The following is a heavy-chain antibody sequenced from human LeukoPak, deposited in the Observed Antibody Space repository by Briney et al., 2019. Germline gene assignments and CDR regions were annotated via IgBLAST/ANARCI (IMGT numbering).Heavy chain of an antibody. V-gene: IGHV3-48*03. CDR1: GFTFSSSE. Sequence: TGGSLRLSCAASGFTFSSSEMNWVRQAPGKGLEWFSYISSSGSAIYYADSVKGRFTISRDNAKNSLYLQMNSLRAEDTAVYYCARGLYVLWFGELWTHWGQGTLVTVSS. D-gene: IGHD3-10*01. J-gene: IGHJ4*02. CDR3: ARGLYVLWFGELWTH. CDR2: ISSSGSAI.